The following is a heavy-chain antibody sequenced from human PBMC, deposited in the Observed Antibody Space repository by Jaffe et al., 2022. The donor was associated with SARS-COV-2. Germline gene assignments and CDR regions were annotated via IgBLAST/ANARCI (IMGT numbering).Heavy chain of an antibody. CDR2: IVLDGSDK. D-gene: IGHD3-3*01. Sequence: DVQLVESGGGLVQPGGSLSLSCGASGFAFKNYWMTWVRQAPGKGLEWVATIVLDGSDKYYVDSVKGRFSISRDNAKNSLFLQASSLRDEDTAVYYCARENFFALDVWGKGTIVTVSS. V-gene: IGHV3-7*01. CDR1: GFAFKNYW. CDR3: ARENFFALDV. J-gene: IGHJ3*01.